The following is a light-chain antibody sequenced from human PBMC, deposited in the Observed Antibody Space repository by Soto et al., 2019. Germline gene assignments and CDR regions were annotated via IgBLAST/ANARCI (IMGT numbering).Light chain of an antibody. V-gene: IGKV1-8*01. CDR1: QGISSY. J-gene: IGKJ5*01. Sequence: AIRMTQSPSSLSASTGDRVSITCRASQGISSYLAWYQQKPGKAPKLLIYAASTLQSGVPSRFSGSGSGTDFTLTISCLQSEDFATYYCEQAGSFPITFGQGTRLEI. CDR2: AAS. CDR3: EQAGSFPIT.